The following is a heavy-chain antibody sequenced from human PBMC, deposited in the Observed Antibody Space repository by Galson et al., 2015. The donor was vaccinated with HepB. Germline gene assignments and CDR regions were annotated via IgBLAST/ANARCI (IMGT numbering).Heavy chain of an antibody. CDR1: GYSFTNYW. D-gene: IGHD6-19*01. J-gene: IGHJ5*02. CDR3: AKSGAVAAWFDP. V-gene: IGHV5-51*01. CDR2: IYLGDSDT. Sequence: QSGAEVKKPGESLKISCQGSGYSFTNYWIGWVRQMPGKGLEWMGSIYLGDSDTRYSPSFQGQITISADKSISTAYLQWSSLKASDTAIYYCAKSGAVAAWFDPWGQGTLVTVSS.